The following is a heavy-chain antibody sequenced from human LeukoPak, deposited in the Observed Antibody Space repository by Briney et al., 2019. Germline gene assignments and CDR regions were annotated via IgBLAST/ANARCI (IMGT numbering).Heavy chain of an antibody. V-gene: IGHV3-23*01. CDR1: GFTFSSYA. CDR3: AKGGDYDFWSGYYNPFDY. J-gene: IGHJ4*02. CDR2: ISGSGGST. D-gene: IGHD3-3*01. Sequence: PGGSLRLSCAASGFTFSSYAMSWVRQAPGKGLEWVSAISGSGGSTYYADSVKGRFTISRDNSKNTLYLQMNSLRAEDTAVYYCAKGGDYDFWSGYYNPFDYWGQGTLVTVSS.